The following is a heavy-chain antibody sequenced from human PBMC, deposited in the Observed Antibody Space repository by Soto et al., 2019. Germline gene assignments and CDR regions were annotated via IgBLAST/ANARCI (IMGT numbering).Heavy chain of an antibody. J-gene: IGHJ4*02. CDR1: GYTFTSYY. Sequence: ASVKVSCKASGYTFTSYYMHWVRQAPGQGLEWMGIINPSGGSTSYAQKFQGRVTMTRDTSTSTVYMELSSLRSEDTAVYYCARDRGIVVSTATLDYWGQGTLVTVSS. CDR2: INPSGGST. V-gene: IGHV1-46*01. CDR3: ARDRGIVVSTATLDY. D-gene: IGHD2-21*02.